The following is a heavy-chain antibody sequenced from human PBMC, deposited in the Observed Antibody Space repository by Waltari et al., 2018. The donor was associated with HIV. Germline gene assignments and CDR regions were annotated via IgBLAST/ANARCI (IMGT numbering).Heavy chain of an antibody. CDR3: ARDGSSGSKPYYYYGMDV. J-gene: IGHJ6*02. D-gene: IGHD1-26*01. CDR1: GFTFSSYA. CDR2: ISYDGSNK. V-gene: IGHV3-30-3*01. Sequence: QVQLVESGGGVVQPGRSLRLSCAASGFTFSSYAMHWVRQAPGKGLEWVAVISYDGSNKYYADSVKGRFTISRDNSKNTLYLQMNSLRAEDTAVYYCARDGSSGSKPYYYYGMDVWGQGTTVTVSS.